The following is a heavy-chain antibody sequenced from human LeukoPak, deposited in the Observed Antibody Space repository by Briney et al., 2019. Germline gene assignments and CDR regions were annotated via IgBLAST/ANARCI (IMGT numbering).Heavy chain of an antibody. V-gene: IGHV4-39*01. D-gene: IGHD3-22*01. CDR2: MFYSGST. Sequence: SETLSLTCTVSGGSINSNGYYWGWIRQSPGKGLEWIGSMFYSGSTDYNPSLKSRVTISVDTSKNQFSLKLTSVAAADTAVYYCARQFYYGSGRYWHAFDIWGQGTMVTVSS. CDR3: ARQFYYGSGRYWHAFDI. J-gene: IGHJ3*02. CDR1: GGSINSNGYY.